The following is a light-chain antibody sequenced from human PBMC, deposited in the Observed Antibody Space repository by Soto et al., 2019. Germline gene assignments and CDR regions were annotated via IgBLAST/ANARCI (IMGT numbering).Light chain of an antibody. CDR3: QQYYSTPQT. J-gene: IGKJ2*01. CDR2: WAS. V-gene: IGKV4-1*01. Sequence: DIVMTQSPDSLAVSLGERATINCKSSQSVLYTSNNKTYLAWYQKKPGQSPKLLIYWASTRESGVPDRFRGSGSGTEFTLTISTLQAEDAAVYYCQQYYSTPQTFGQGTYLEIK. CDR1: QSVLYTSNNKTY.